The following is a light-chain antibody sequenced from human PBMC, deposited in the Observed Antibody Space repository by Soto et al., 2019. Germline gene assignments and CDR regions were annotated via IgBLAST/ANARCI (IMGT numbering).Light chain of an antibody. CDR2: AAS. Sequence: AIRMTQSPSSFSASTGDRVTITCRASQGISSYLAWYQQKPGEAPKLLIYAASTLQSGVPSRFSGSGSGTEFTLTISSLQPDYFATYYCQQYNSYSAMTFGHLTKVDMK. V-gene: IGKV1-8*01. J-gene: IGKJ1*01. CDR1: QGISSY. CDR3: QQYNSYSAMT.